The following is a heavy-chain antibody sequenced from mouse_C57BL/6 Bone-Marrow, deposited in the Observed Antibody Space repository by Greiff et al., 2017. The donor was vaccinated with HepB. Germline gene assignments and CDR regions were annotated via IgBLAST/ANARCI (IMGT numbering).Heavy chain of an antibody. CDR2: IDPETGGT. J-gene: IGHJ4*01. CDR3: TRWGVTTVYYAMDY. D-gene: IGHD2-2*01. CDR1: GYTFTDYE. Sequence: QVHVKQSGAELVRPGASVTLSCKASGYTFTDYEMHWVKQTPVHGLEWIGAIDPETGGTAYNQKFKGKAILTADKSSSTAYMELRSLTSEDSAVYYCTRWGVTTVYYAMDYWGQGTSVTVSS. V-gene: IGHV1-15*01.